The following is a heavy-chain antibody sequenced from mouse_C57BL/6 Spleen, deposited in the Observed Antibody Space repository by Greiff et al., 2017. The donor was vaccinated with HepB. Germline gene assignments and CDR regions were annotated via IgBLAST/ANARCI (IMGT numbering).Heavy chain of an antibody. V-gene: IGHV1-59*01. J-gene: IGHJ4*01. D-gene: IGHD1-1*01. Sequence: VQLQQPGAELVRPGPSVKLSCKASGYTFTSYWMHWVKQRPGQGLEWIGVIDPSDSYTNYNQKFKGKATLTVDTSSSTAYMQLSSLTSEDSAVYYCARKTTVVGPYAMDYWGQGTSVTVSS. CDR2: IDPSDSYT. CDR1: GYTFTSYW. CDR3: ARKTTVVGPYAMDY.